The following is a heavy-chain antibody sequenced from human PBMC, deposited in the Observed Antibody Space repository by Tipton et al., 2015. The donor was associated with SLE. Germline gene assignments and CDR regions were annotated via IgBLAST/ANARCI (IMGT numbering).Heavy chain of an antibody. CDR1: GVSISSSY. CDR3: AKYTNYGSFDP. Sequence: TLSLTCNVPGVSISSSYWSWIRQPAGKGLEWIGRIYTSGATDDNPSLKSRVTISVDTSKNQFSLTLSSVTAADTAMYYCAKYTNYGSFDPWGQGTLVTVSS. D-gene: IGHD4-11*01. CDR2: IYTSGAT. V-gene: IGHV4-4*07. J-gene: IGHJ5*02.